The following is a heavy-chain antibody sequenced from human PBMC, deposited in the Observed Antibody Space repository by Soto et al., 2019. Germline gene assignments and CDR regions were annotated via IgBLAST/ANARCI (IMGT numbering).Heavy chain of an antibody. CDR2: INHSGST. J-gene: IGHJ4*02. CDR1: CGSFIGYY. CDR3: ARKGNYYGSGSRKAPFDY. Sequence: SETLSLTCAFYCGSFIGYYWSWIRQPPGKGLEWIGEINHSGSTNYNPSLKSRVTISVDTSKNQFSLKLSSVTAADTAVYYCARKGNYYGSGSRKAPFDYWGQGTLVTVSS. D-gene: IGHD3-10*01. V-gene: IGHV4-34*01.